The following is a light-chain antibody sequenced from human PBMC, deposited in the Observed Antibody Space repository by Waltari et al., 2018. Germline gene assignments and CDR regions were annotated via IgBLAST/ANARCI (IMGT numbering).Light chain of an antibody. CDR1: SSDSGAYNY. CDR3: SSFTSSTTGI. J-gene: IGLJ2*01. Sequence: SALTQPDSVSGSPGQSTTISCSGLSSDSGAYNYFSWYQQHPGEDPKVIIYDVTNRPSGVSNRFSGSKSGSSASLTISGLQPEDEADYYCSSFTSSTTGIFGGGTKLTVL. CDR2: DVT. V-gene: IGLV2-14*03.